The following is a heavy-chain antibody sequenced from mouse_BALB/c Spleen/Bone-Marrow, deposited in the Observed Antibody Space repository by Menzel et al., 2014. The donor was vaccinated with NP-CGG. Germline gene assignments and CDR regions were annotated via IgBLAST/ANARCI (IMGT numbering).Heavy chain of an antibody. Sequence: EVKVVESGGGLVKSGGSLKLSCAASGFSFNSYGMSWVRQTPEKRLEWVATISGGGSYTFYPDSVKGRFTISRDNAKNNLYLQLSSLRSEDTALYYCARLAYYDQTEVSFVYWGQGTLVTVSA. CDR2: ISGGGSYT. CDR3: ARLAYYDQTEVSFVY. D-gene: IGHD2-4*01. J-gene: IGHJ3*01. CDR1: GFSFNSYG. V-gene: IGHV5-9-2*01.